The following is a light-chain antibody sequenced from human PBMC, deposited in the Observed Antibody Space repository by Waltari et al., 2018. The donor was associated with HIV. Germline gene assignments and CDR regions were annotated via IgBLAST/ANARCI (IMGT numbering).Light chain of an antibody. CDR2: YAS. J-gene: IGKJ4*01. V-gene: IGKV3-11*01. CDR1: KSVSSY. Sequence: EVVLPKPQAPLPLSQGERAPPSSRASKSVSSYLAWYQQKPGQAPRLLIYYASNRATCIPARCSGSGSGTDFTLTISSLVPEDFSVYYCQQRSNWSLTFGGGTKVEIK. CDR3: QQRSNWSLT.